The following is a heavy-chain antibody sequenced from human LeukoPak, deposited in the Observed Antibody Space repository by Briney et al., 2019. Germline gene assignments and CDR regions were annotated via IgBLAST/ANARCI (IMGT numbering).Heavy chain of an antibody. Sequence: ASVKVSCKASEYTFTDYYIHWMRQAPGQGLEWMGWINCKSGATSYAQKFRGRVTMTKDRPIRTAYMELSRLKSDDTAVYYCTRQSLDYYETLDAFDIWGQGTVVTVSS. J-gene: IGHJ3*02. CDR3: TRQSLDYYETLDAFDI. D-gene: IGHD3-22*01. CDR1: EYTFTDYY. V-gene: IGHV1-2*02. CDR2: INCKSGAT.